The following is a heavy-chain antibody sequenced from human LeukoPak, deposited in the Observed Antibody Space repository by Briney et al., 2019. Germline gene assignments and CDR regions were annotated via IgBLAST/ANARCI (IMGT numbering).Heavy chain of an antibody. J-gene: IGHJ4*02. CDR1: GGSISSYY. V-gene: IGHV4-59*01. Sequence: SETLSLTCTVSGGSISSYYWSWIRQPPGKGLEWIGYIYYSGSTNYNPSLKSRVTISVDTSKNQFSLKLSSVTAADTAVYYCARDKSGRRPLRVYDSSGYYAHEHYFDYWGQGTLVTVSS. D-gene: IGHD3-22*01. CDR2: IYYSGST. CDR3: ARDKSGRRPLRVYDSSGYYAHEHYFDY.